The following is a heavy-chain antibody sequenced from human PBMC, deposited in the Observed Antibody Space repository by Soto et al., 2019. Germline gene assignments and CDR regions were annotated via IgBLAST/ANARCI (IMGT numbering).Heavy chain of an antibody. J-gene: IGHJ5*02. D-gene: IGHD3-10*01. Sequence: LSLTCAVYGGSFSGYYWSWIRQPPGKGLEWIGEINHSGSTNYNPSLKSRVTISVDTSKNQFSLKLSSVTAADTAVYYCARGGKRLLWFGEHNNWFDPWGQGTLVTVSS. CDR1: GGSFSGYY. V-gene: IGHV4-34*01. CDR2: INHSGST. CDR3: ARGGKRLLWFGEHNNWFDP.